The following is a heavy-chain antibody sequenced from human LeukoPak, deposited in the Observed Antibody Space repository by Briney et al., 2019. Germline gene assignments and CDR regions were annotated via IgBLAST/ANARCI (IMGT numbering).Heavy chain of an antibody. J-gene: IGHJ4*02. D-gene: IGHD5-12*01. V-gene: IGHV3-64*01. CDR1: RFPFSSYV. CDR3: ARGIRGYSGYDY. CDR2: ISSNGDST. Sequence: GGSLRLSCTASRFPFSSYVMHWVRQAPGKGLEYVSAISSNGDSTYYVNSVKGRFTISRDNSKNTLYLQMGSLRAEDMAVYYCARGIRGYSGYDYWGQGTLVTVSS.